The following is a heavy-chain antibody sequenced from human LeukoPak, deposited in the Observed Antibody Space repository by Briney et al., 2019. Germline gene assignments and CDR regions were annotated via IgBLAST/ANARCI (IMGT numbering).Heavy chain of an antibody. Sequence: GGSLRLSCAASGFTFSIYGMHWVRLAPGKGLEWVAAIRYDGSQKFYKDSVKGRFTVSRDNSKNTLYLQMNSLGGDDAAIYYCAREDWGRCGGDSCLGALDIWGQGTMVTVSS. CDR3: AREDWGRCGGDSCLGALDI. V-gene: IGHV3-33*01. D-gene: IGHD2-21*01. CDR2: IRYDGSQK. J-gene: IGHJ3*02. CDR1: GFTFSIYG.